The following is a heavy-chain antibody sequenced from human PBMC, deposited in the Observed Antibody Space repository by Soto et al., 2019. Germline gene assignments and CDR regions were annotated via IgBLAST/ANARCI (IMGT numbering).Heavy chain of an antibody. CDR1: GFTFSGSA. J-gene: IGHJ6*02. Sequence: GGSLRLSCAASGFTFSGSAMHWVRQASGKGLEWVGRIRSKANSYATAYAASVKGRFTISRDDSKNTAYLQMNSLKTEDTAVYYCTRSREGSSWYLRNHRTPEYGMDVWGQGTTVTVSS. V-gene: IGHV3-73*01. D-gene: IGHD6-13*01. CDR2: IRSKANSYAT. CDR3: TRSREGSSWYLRNHRTPEYGMDV.